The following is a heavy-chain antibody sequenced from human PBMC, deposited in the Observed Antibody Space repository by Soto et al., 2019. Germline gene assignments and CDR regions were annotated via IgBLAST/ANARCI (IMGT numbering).Heavy chain of an antibody. D-gene: IGHD6-19*01. J-gene: IGHJ4*02. V-gene: IGHV4-59*08. Sequence: SQTLSLSCTLSGGSISSYYWSWIRQPPGKGLEWIGYIYYSGSTNYNPSLKSRVTISVDTSKNQFSLKLSSVTAADTAVYYCASLAFSVYSSGWGWGQGTLVTVSS. CDR1: GGSISSYY. CDR2: IYYSGST. CDR3: ASLAFSVYSSGWG.